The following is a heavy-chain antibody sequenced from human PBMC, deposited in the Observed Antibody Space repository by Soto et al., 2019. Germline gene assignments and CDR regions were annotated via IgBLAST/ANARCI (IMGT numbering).Heavy chain of an antibody. Sequence: PGGSLRLSCAAAGFTFSSYWMHWVRQVPGKGLVWVSRINSDGSSTSYADSVKGRFTISRDNAKNTLYLQMNSLRAEDTAVYYCARGPSGSYLYNWFAPWGQGTLVTVSS. J-gene: IGHJ5*02. V-gene: IGHV3-74*01. CDR2: INSDGSST. CDR3: ARGPSGSYLYNWFAP. D-gene: IGHD1-26*01. CDR1: GFTFSSYW.